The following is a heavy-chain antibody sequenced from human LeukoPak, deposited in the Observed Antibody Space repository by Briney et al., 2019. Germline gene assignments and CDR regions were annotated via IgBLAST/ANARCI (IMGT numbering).Heavy chain of an antibody. J-gene: IGHJ4*02. Sequence: GGSLRLSCAASGFTFNNYEMNWVRQAPGKGLEWVSYISDSDSTIYYADSVKGRFTISRDNAKNSLYLQMNSLRAEDTAVYYCARGCSSTSCFDYWGQGTLVTVSS. CDR2: ISDSDSTI. D-gene: IGHD2-2*01. V-gene: IGHV3-48*03. CDR1: GFTFNNYE. CDR3: ARGCSSTSCFDY.